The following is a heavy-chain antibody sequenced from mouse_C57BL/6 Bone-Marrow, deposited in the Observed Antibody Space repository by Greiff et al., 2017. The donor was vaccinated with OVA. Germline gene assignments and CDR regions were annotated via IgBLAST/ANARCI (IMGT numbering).Heavy chain of an antibody. V-gene: IGHV1-64*01. CDR1: GYTFTSYW. CDR2: IHPNSGST. CDR3: ARGGVYYSNYVGWYFDF. Sequence: VPLQQPGAELVKPGASVKLSCKTSGYTFTSYWMHWVKQRPGQGLEWIGMIHPNSGSTNYNEKFKSKATLTVDKSSSTAYMQLSSLTSEDSAVYYCARGGVYYSNYVGWYFDFWGTGTTVTVSS. J-gene: IGHJ1*03. D-gene: IGHD2-5*01.